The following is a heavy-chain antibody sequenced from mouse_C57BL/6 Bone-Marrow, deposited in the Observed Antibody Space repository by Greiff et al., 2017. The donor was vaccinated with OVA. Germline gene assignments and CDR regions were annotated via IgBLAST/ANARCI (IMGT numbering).Heavy chain of an antibody. J-gene: IGHJ3*01. CDR2: IDPESYDT. V-gene: IGHV14-4*01. CDR1: GFNIKADY. CDR3: TRIAY. Sequence: VPLQESGAELVWPGASVKLSCTVSGFNIKADYIPWVKQRPEQGLAWIGWIDPESYDTEYASKFQGKATLTADTSSNTAYLQLSSLTSEDTAVYYWTRIAYWGQGTLVTVSA.